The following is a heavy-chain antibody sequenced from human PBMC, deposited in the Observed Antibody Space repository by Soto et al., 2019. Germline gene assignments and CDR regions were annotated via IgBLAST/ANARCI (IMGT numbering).Heavy chain of an antibody. D-gene: IGHD3-9*01. V-gene: IGHV1-18*01. CDR2: ISAYNGNT. Sequence: ASVKVSCKASGYTFTSYGISWVRQAPGQGLEWMGWISAYNGNTNYAQKLQGRVTMTTDTSTSTAYMELSSLRSEDTAVYYCATDSHPYDILTGYIFDYWGQGTLVTVSS. CDR1: GYTFTSYG. CDR3: ATDSHPYDILTGYIFDY. J-gene: IGHJ4*02.